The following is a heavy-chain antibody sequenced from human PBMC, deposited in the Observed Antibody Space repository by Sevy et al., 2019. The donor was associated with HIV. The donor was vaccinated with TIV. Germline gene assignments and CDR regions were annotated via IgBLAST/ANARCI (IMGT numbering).Heavy chain of an antibody. D-gene: IGHD3-10*01. CDR1: GFTFNSYA. CDR2: ISYDGSNK. Sequence: GGSLRLSCAASGFTFNSYAMHWVRQAPGKGLEWVAVISYDGSNKYYADSVKGRFTISRDNSKNTLYLQMNSLRAEDTAVYYCARGNEFGAFDIWGQGTMVTVSS. V-gene: IGHV3-30-3*01. CDR3: ARGNEFGAFDI. J-gene: IGHJ3*02.